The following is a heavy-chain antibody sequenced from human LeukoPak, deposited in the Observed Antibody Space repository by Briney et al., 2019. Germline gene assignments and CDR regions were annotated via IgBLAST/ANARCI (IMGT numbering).Heavy chain of an antibody. Sequence: QPGGSLRLSCAASGFTFSDHYMDWVRQAPGKGLEWVGRTRNKANSYTTEYAASVEDRFTISRDDSEKSLYLQMNSLKTEDTAVYYCARVRYCSSTTCRGAFDIWGQGTMVTVSS. V-gene: IGHV3-72*01. CDR1: GFTFSDHY. CDR2: TRNKANSYTT. J-gene: IGHJ3*02. D-gene: IGHD2-2*01. CDR3: ARVRYCSSTTCRGAFDI.